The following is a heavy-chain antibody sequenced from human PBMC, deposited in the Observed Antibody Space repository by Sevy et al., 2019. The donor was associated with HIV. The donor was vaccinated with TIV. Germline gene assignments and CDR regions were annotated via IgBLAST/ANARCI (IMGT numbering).Heavy chain of an antibody. Sequence: GGSLRLSCAASGFTFSSYSMNWVRQAPGKGLEWVSSISSSSSYINYEDSVKGRYTISRENTKNSLYLQMNSLRAEDTAVYDCARIYEHGDYGWQTNNRRDLDVWGKGTTVTVSS. CDR1: GFTFSSYS. J-gene: IGHJ6*04. V-gene: IGHV3-21*01. CDR3: ARIYEHGDYGWQTNNRRDLDV. CDR2: ISSSSSYI. D-gene: IGHD4-17*01.